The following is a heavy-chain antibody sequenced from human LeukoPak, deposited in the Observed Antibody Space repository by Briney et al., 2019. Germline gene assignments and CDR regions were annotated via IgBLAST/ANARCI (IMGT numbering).Heavy chain of an antibody. V-gene: IGHV1-69*04. D-gene: IGHD3-10*01. CDR3: ARSSTYHYGSGSPLGAFDI. CDR2: IIPILGIA. J-gene: IGHJ3*02. Sequence: GASVKVSCKASGGTFSSYAISWVRQAPGQGLEWMGRIIPILGIANYAQKFQGRVTITADKSTSTAYMELSSLRSEDTAVYYCARSSTYHYGSGSPLGAFDIWGQGTMVTVSS. CDR1: GGTFSSYA.